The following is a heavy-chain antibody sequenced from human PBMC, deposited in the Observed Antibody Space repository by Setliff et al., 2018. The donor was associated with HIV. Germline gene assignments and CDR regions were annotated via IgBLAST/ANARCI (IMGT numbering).Heavy chain of an antibody. Sequence: GASVKVSCKASADTFTNCLINWVRQAPGQGLEWMGWINTDSGTPTYAQAFTGRFVFSLDTSVSTAFLQITSLKAEDTAVYYCARLRAYYGSGLMDVWGEGTTVTVS. CDR2: INTDSGTP. CDR3: ARLRAYYGSGLMDV. CDR1: ADTFTNCL. V-gene: IGHV7-4-1*02. D-gene: IGHD3-10*01. J-gene: IGHJ6*03.